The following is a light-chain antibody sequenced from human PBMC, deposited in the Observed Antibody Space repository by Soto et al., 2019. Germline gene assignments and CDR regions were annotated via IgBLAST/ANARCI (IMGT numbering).Light chain of an antibody. J-gene: IGKJ2*01. Sequence: EIVMTQSPANLSVSPGERATLSYRASQSVSSNLARYQQKPGQGPRLLIYGASTRATSIPARFSGSGSGIAFTLTINSLQSEDFAVYYCQQYTKWPPYTFGQGTKLEIK. CDR1: QSVSSN. CDR3: QQYTKWPPYT. CDR2: GAS. V-gene: IGKV3-15*01.